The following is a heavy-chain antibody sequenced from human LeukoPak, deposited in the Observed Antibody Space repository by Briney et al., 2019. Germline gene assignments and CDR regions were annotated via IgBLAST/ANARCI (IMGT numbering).Heavy chain of an antibody. CDR2: INPNSGGT. Sequence: ASVKVSCKASGYTFTGYYMHWVRQAPGQGLEWMGWINPNSGGTNYAQKFQGRVTMTRDTSISTAYIELSRLRSDDTAVYYCARGPTSGNSRGHFDYWGQGTLVTVSS. J-gene: IGHJ4*02. V-gene: IGHV1-2*02. CDR1: GYTFTGYY. CDR3: ARGPTSGNSRGHFDY. D-gene: IGHD3-10*01.